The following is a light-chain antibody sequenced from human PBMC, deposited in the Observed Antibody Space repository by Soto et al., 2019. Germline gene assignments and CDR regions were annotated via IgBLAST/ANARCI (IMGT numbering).Light chain of an antibody. CDR1: SSNIGSNT. CDR3: SAWYDSLNGYV. Sequence: QSVLTQPPSASGTPGQRVTISCSGSSSNIGSNTVNWYQQLPGTAPKLLIYSNNQLPSGVPDRFSGSKSGTSASLAISGLQSEDEADYYCSAWYDSLNGYVFGTGTKLTVL. CDR2: SNN. J-gene: IGLJ1*01. V-gene: IGLV1-44*01.